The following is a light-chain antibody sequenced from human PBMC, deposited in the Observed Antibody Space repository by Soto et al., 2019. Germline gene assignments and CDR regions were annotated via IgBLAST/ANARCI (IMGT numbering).Light chain of an antibody. CDR3: QHYHTS. CDR1: QSVSSSY. CDR2: GAS. V-gene: IGKV3-20*01. Sequence: IVLTQSPGTLSLSPGERATLSCRASQSVSSSYLAWYQQKPGQAPRLLIYGASSRATGIPDRFSGSGSGTDFTLTITRLEPEDFAVYYCQHYHTSFGVGTKVEIK. J-gene: IGKJ4*01.